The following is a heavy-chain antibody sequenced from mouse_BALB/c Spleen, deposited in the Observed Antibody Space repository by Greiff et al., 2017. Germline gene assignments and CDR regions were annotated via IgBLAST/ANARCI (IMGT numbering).Heavy chain of an antibody. CDR2: IGSGGST. D-gene: IGHD3-1*01. CDR1: GFTFSSYA. J-gene: IGHJ4*01. CDR3: ARGGLRDYAMDY. V-gene: IGHV5-6-5*01. Sequence: EVKVVESGGGLVKPGGSLKLSCAASGFTFSSYAMSWVRQTPEKRLEWVASIGSGGSTYYPDSVKGRFTISRDNARNILYLQMSSLRSEDTAMYYCARGGLRDYAMDYWGQGTSVTVSS.